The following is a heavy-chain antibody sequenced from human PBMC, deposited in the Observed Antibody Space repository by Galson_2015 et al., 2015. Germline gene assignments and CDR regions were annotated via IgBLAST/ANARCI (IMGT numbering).Heavy chain of an antibody. CDR1: GFNFSSFA. Sequence: SLRLSCAASGFNFSSFAMTWVRQAPGKGLEWVAAINAGGISTHYEDSVKRPFIISKDNSRSMRYLQMTGLRADDTAIYWCEKSRVMYFDWWADWGQGTHVSVSS. J-gene: IGHJ4*02. D-gene: IGHD3-9*01. CDR2: INAGGIST. CDR3: EKSRVMYFDWWAD. V-gene: IGHV3-23*01.